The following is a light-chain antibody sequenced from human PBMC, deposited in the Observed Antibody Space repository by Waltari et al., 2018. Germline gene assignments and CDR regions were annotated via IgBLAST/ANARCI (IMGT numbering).Light chain of an antibody. J-gene: IGLJ3*02. CDR2: EVS. CDR1: SRHDGFYNY. V-gene: IGLV2-14*01. Sequence: QSALTQPTTVSGSPGQSITISCTGTSRHDGFYNYVSWYHQYPGKVPQLLIYEVSDRPSGVSSRFSGSKSGNTASLTISGLQADDEADYYCNSYTGSSSWVFGGGTKLTVL. CDR3: NSYTGSSSWV.